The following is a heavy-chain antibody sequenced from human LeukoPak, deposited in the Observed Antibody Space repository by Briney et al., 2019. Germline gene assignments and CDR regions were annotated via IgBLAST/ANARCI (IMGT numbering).Heavy chain of an antibody. D-gene: IGHD6-13*01. CDR3: ARGSSRPRYYYYYMDV. Sequence: ASVKVSCKASGYTFTSYDINWVRQATGQGLEWMGWMNPNSGNTGYAQKFQGRVTITRNTSISTAYMELSSLRSEDTAVYYCARGSSRPRYYYYYMDVWGKGTTVTVSS. J-gene: IGHJ6*03. CDR1: GYTFTSYD. V-gene: IGHV1-8*03. CDR2: MNPNSGNT.